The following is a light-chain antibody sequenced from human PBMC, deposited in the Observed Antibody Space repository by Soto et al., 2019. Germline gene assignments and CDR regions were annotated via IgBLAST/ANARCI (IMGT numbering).Light chain of an antibody. V-gene: IGKV3-15*01. CDR3: QQHNSWPPIT. CDR2: GAS. J-gene: IGKJ5*01. Sequence: IVMTQSPATLSVSPGEGATLSCRSSQSVSSNLAWYQERPGQAPRLLIYGASTRATGIPARFSGSGSGTEFTLTISSLQSEDFAVYYCQQHNSWPPITCGQGTRLEIK. CDR1: QSVSSN.